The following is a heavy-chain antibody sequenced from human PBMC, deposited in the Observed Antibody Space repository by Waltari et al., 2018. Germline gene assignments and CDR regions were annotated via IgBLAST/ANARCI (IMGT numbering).Heavy chain of an antibody. CDR2: INHSGST. CDR3: ARSGSGYTDY. V-gene: IGHV4-34*01. D-gene: IGHD3-22*01. Sequence: QVQLQQWGAGLLKPSETLSLTCAVSGGSFSGYYWSWIRQPPGKGLEWIGEINHSGSTNYNPSLKSRVTISVDTSKNQFSLKLSSVTAADTAVYYCARSGSGYTDYWGQGTLVTVSS. J-gene: IGHJ4*02. CDR1: GGSFSGYY.